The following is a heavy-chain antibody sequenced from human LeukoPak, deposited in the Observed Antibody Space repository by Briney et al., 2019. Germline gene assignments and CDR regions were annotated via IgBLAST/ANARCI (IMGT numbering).Heavy chain of an antibody. J-gene: IGHJ6*02. CDR2: ISYDGSNK. Sequence: PGGSLRLSCAASGFAFSSYGMHWVRQAPGKGLEWVAVISYDGSNKYYADSVKGRFTISRDNSKNTLYLQMNSLRAEDTAVYYCARGLGQQLVSPDYYYYYGMDVWGQGTTVTVSS. CDR1: GFAFSSYG. V-gene: IGHV3-30*03. CDR3: ARGLGQQLVSPDYYYYYGMDV. D-gene: IGHD6-13*01.